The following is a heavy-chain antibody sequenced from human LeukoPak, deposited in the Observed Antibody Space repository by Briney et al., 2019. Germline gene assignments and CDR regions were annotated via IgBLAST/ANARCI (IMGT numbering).Heavy chain of an antibody. CDR2: ISTTGITM. CDR1: GFTFSNFY. D-gene: IGHD5-18*01. V-gene: IGHV3-11*01. J-gene: IGHJ1*01. Sequence: PGGSLRLSCAASGFTFSNFYISWLRQTPGKGLEWVSYISTTGITMDYADSVKGGFTTSRDNAKDSLYLQMNNLGAEDTAVYYCAKGHTYGMIWGQGTLVTVSS. CDR3: AKGHTYGMI.